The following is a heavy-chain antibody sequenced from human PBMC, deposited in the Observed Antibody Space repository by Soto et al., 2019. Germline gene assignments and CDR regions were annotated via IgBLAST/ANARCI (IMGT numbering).Heavy chain of an antibody. CDR1: GGSISSGGYS. V-gene: IGHV4-30-2*01. J-gene: IGHJ6*02. CDR2: IYHSGST. D-gene: IGHD3-10*01. Sequence: ASETLSLTCAVSGGSISSGGYSWSWIRQPPGKGLEWIGYIYHSGSTYYNPSLKSRVTISVDRSKNQFSLKLSSVTAADTAVYYCARDSLITMVRGVKQYYYYGMDVWGQGTRSPSP. CDR3: ARDSLITMVRGVKQYYYYGMDV.